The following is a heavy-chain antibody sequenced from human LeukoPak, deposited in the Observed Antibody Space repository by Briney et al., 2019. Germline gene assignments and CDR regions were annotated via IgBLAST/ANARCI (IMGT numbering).Heavy chain of an antibody. CDR2: ISGNGGST. V-gene: IGHV3-23*01. D-gene: IGHD4-23*01. Sequence: PGGSLRLSCAASGFTFSTYAMSWVRQAPGKGLEWVSAISGNGGSTYYADSVKGRFTISRDNSKNTLYLHMNSPRAEDTAVYYCAKQLPPTVVNGGYYFDYWGQGTLVTVSS. CDR1: GFTFSTYA. J-gene: IGHJ4*02. CDR3: AKQLPPTVVNGGYYFDY.